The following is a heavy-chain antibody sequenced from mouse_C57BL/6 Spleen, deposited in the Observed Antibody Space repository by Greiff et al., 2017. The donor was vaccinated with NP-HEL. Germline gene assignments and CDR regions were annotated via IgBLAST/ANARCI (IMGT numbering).Heavy chain of an antibody. CDR1: GFTFSDYY. V-gene: IGHV5-16*01. Sequence: DVKLVESEGGLVQPGSSMKLSCTASGFTFSDYYMAWVRQVPEKGLEWVANINYDGSSTYYLDSLKSRFIISRDNAKNILYLQMSSLKSEDTATYYCARDGVRLGEGWYFDVWGTGTTVTVSS. CDR2: INYDGSST. J-gene: IGHJ1*03. CDR3: ARDGVRLGEGWYFDV. D-gene: IGHD4-1*01.